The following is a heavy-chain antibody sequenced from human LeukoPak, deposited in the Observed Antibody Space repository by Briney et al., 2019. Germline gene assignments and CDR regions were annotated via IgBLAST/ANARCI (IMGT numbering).Heavy chain of an antibody. V-gene: IGHV3-30*02. J-gene: IGHJ4*02. CDR3: VQDNVGSGWPFDY. Sequence: PGGSLRLSCAASGFTFSRYGMPWVRQAPGKGLEWVAFIRYDGSNKDSADSVKGRFTISRDNSKNTLFLEMNSLRAEDTAVYYCVQDNVGSGWPFDYWGQGTLVTVSS. D-gene: IGHD6-19*01. CDR1: GFTFSRYG. CDR2: IRYDGSNK.